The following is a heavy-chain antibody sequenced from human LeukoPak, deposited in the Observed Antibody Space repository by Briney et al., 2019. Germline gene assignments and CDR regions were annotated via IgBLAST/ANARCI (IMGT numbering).Heavy chain of an antibody. CDR1: GGSFSGYY. CDR2: INHSGST. Sequence: SETLSLTCAVYGGSFSGYYWSWIRQPPGKGLEWIGEINHSGSTNYNPSLKSRVTISVDTSKNQFSLKLSSVTAADTAVYYCARIVVVPAASKSTIGFDYRGQGTLVTVSS. J-gene: IGHJ4*02. D-gene: IGHD2-2*01. V-gene: IGHV4-34*01. CDR3: ARIVVVPAASKSTIGFDY.